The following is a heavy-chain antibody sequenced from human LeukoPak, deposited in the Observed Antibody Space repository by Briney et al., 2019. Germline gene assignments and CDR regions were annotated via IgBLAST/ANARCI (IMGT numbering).Heavy chain of an antibody. Sequence: SETLSLTCTVSGGSISSGDYYWSWIRQPPGKGLEWIGYIYYSGSTYCNPSLRSRVAMSVDTSKNQFSLKLSSVTAADTAVYYCASITMVRGAYAQIDDWGQGTLVTVSS. V-gene: IGHV4-30-4*01. D-gene: IGHD3-10*01. CDR1: GGSISSGDYY. CDR2: IYYSGST. J-gene: IGHJ4*02. CDR3: ASITMVRGAYAQIDD.